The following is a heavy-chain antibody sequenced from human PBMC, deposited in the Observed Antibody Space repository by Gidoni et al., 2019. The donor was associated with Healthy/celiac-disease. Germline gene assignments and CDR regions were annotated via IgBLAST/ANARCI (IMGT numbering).Heavy chain of an antibody. V-gene: IGHV3-53*01. CDR2: IYSGGST. CDR1: GFTVSSNY. J-gene: IGHJ3*02. Sequence: EVQLVESGGGLIQPGGSLRLSCAASGFTVSSNYMSWVRQAPGKGLGWVSVIYSGGSTYYADSVKGRFTISRDNSKNTLYLQMNSLRAEDTAVYYCASRKGQVGIDAFDIWGQGTMVTVSS. CDR3: ASRKGQVGIDAFDI.